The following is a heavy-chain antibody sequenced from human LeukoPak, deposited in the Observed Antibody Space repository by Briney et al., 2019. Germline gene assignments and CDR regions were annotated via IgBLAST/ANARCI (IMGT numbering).Heavy chain of an antibody. D-gene: IGHD3-9*01. Sequence: PGRSLRLSCAASGFTFDDYAMHWVRQAPGKGLEWVSGISWNSGSIGYADSVKGRFTISRDNAKNSLYLQMNSLRAEDTAIYYCAKESILTGYVECWGQGTLVTVSS. J-gene: IGHJ4*02. CDR2: ISWNSGSI. V-gene: IGHV3-9*01. CDR1: GFTFDDYA. CDR3: AKESILTGYVEC.